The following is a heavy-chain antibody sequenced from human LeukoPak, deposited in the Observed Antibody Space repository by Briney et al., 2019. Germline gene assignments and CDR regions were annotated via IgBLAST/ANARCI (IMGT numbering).Heavy chain of an antibody. Sequence: PSETLSLTCSVSGGSIISSNYYWGWIRQPPGKGLEWIGSIYQSGSGSSYYNPSLKSRVTIFGDTSKDQFFLRLSSVTAADTAVYYCASTLRFLPYRRFDYWGQGTLVTVPS. CDR1: GGSIISSNYY. CDR3: ASTLRFLPYRRFDY. D-gene: IGHD3-3*01. V-gene: IGHV4-39*01. J-gene: IGHJ4*02. CDR2: IYQSGSGSS.